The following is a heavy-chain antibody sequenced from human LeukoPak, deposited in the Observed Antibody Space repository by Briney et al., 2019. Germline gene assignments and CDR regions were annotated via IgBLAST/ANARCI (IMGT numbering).Heavy chain of an antibody. CDR3: ARLPGIVVVPAAIGGEVFLDY. J-gene: IGHJ4*02. CDR1: GYSFTSYW. CDR2: IYPGDSDT. D-gene: IGHD2-2*02. Sequence: RGESLKISCKGSGYSFTSYWIGWVRQMPGKGLEWMGIIYPGDSDTRYSPSFQGQVTISADKSISTAYLQWSSLKASDTAMYYCARLPGIVVVPAAIGGEVFLDYWGQGTLVTVSS. V-gene: IGHV5-51*01.